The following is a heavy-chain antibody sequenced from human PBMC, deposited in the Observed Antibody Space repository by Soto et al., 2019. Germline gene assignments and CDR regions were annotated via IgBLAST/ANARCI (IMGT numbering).Heavy chain of an antibody. CDR2: ISSSGSTI. Sequence: PGGSLRLSCAASGFSVSGYYMTWIRQAPGKGLGWVSSISSSGSTIYYADSVKGRFTISRDNAKNSLYLQMNSLRAEDTAVYYCARASLPYSSGWYYFDYWGQGTLVTVSS. D-gene: IGHD6-19*01. CDR1: GFSVSGYY. CDR3: ARASLPYSSGWYYFDY. V-gene: IGHV3-11*01. J-gene: IGHJ4*02.